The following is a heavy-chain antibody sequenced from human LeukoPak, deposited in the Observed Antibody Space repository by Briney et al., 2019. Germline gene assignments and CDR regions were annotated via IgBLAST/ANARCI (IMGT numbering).Heavy chain of an antibody. J-gene: IGHJ4*02. CDR2: IYTSGST. CDR3: ARATGYCSSTSCYPYYFDY. Sequence: SETLSLTCTVSGGSISSYYWSWIRQPAGKGLEWIGRIYTSGSTNYNPSLKSRVTMSVDTSKNQFSLKLSSVTAADTAVYYCARATGYCSSTSCYPYYFDYWGQGTLVTVSS. V-gene: IGHV4-4*07. D-gene: IGHD2-2*01. CDR1: GGSISSYY.